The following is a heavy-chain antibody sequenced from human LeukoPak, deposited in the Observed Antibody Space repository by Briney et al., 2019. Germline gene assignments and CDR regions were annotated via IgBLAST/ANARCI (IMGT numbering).Heavy chain of an antibody. CDR2: INPDGGNT. CDR3: ARIRDGYNDAYDI. V-gene: IGHV1-46*01. J-gene: IGHJ3*02. Sequence: ASVKVSCKASGYTFTNSYIHWARQAPGQVLEWMGLINPDGGNTNYAQNFQGRVTLTRDTSASTVYMELSSLRSKDTAIYYCARIRDGYNDAYDIWGQGTVVTVPS. D-gene: IGHD5-24*01. CDR1: GYTFTNSY.